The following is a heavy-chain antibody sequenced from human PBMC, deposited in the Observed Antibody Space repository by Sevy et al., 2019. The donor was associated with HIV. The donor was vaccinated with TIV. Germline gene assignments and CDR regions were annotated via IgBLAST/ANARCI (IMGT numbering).Heavy chain of an antibody. CDR1: GGSIRSADYY. Sequence: SETLSLTCTVSGGSIRSADYYWSWIRQSPGKGLEWIGYIYYIGTTSHNPSLKSRVTISVDTSKNQFALKLTSVTAASTALYFCARYCISTSPPNWFDPGGQGTLVTVS. D-gene: IGHD2-2*01. CDR2: IYYIGTT. CDR3: ARYCISTSPPNWFDP. J-gene: IGHJ5*02. V-gene: IGHV4-30-4*01.